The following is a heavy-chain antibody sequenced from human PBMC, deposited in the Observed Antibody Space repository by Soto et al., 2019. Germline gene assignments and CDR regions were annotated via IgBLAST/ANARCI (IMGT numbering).Heavy chain of an antibody. D-gene: IGHD3-10*01. CDR1: GGSISSYY. CDR3: ARHRPDYYGSGSYYPTTYYYYYVDV. CDR2: IYYSGST. V-gene: IGHV4-59*08. J-gene: IGHJ6*03. Sequence: QVQLQESGPGLVKPSETLSLTCTVSGGSISSYYWSWIRQPPGKGLEWIGYIYYSGSTNYNPSLKSRVTISVDTYKNQYSLKLSSVTAADTPVYYCARHRPDYYGSGSYYPTTYYYYYVDVWGKGTTVTVSS.